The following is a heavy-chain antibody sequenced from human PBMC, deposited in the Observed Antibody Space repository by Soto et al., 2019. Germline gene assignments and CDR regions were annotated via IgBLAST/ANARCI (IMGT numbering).Heavy chain of an antibody. J-gene: IGHJ4*02. CDR2: IIPIFGTA. CDR3: ASDKALRYSFDY. V-gene: IGHV1-69*13. Sequence: SVKVSCKASGGTFSSYAISWVRQAPGQGLEWMGGIIPIFGTANYAQKFQGRVTITADESTSTAYMELSSLRSEDTAVYYCASDKALRYSFDYWGQGTLVTVSS. D-gene: IGHD5-18*01. CDR1: GGTFSSYA.